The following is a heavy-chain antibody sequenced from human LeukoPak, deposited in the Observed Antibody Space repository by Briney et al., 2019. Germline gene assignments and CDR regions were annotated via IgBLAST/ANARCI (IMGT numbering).Heavy chain of an antibody. CDR2: ISGSGGST. CDR3: AKDSDCRSTSCLGIFDY. Sequence: GGSLRLSCAASGFTFSSYAMSWVRQAPGKGLEWGSAISGSGGSTYYADSVKGRFTISRDNSKNTLYLQMNSLRAEDTAVYYCAKDSDCRSTSCLGIFDYWGQGTLVTVSS. J-gene: IGHJ4*02. V-gene: IGHV3-23*01. D-gene: IGHD2-2*01. CDR1: GFTFSSYA.